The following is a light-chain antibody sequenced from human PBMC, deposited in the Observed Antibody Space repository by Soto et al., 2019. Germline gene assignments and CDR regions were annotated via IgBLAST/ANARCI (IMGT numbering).Light chain of an antibody. CDR1: QDISNY. J-gene: IGKJ2*01. V-gene: IGKV1-33*01. CDR2: DTS. CDR3: QQYDKLPYT. Sequence: DIQMTQFPSSLSASVGDRVTITCQASQDISNYLNWYQQKPGKAPKLLIYDTSNLETGVPSRFNGSGSGTVFTFTISSLQPEDIATYYCQQYDKLPYTFGQGTKLEIK.